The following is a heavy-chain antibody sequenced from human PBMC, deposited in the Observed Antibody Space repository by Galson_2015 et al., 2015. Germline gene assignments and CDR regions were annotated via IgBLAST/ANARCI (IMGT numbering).Heavy chain of an antibody. CDR2: ISYDGSTK. J-gene: IGHJ4*02. Sequence: SLRLSCAASGFTFNNYGMHWVRQAPGKGLEWVAIISYDGSTKYYSDSVKGRFTISRDNSKNTLFLQMNSLRPEDTAVYYCARAYSSGWYDGIDYWGQGILVTVSS. CDR3: ARAYSSGWYDGIDY. V-gene: IGHV3-30*03. CDR1: GFTFNNYG. D-gene: IGHD6-19*01.